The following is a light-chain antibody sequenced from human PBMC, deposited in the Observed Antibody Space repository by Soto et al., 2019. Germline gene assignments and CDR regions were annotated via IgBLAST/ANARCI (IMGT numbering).Light chain of an antibody. CDR3: MQSLHLPWT. V-gene: IGKV2D-29*01. CDR1: QSLLHSDGKTY. Sequence: EIVMTQTPLSLSVTPGQPASISCKSSQSLLHSDGKTYVYWYQQKPGQPPQLLICEVSKRSSGVPDRFSGSGSGTDFTLKISRVEAEDVGVYYCMQSLHLPWTFGQGTKVDIK. CDR2: EVS. J-gene: IGKJ1*01.